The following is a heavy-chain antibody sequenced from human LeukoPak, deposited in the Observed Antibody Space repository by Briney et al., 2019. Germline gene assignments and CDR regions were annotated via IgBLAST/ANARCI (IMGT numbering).Heavy chain of an antibody. CDR2: IYYSGST. CDR3: ARGSGVVPAAMSRYSGYDSKSRYNWFDP. Sequence: SETLSLTCTVSGGSISSYYWSWIRQPPGKGLEWIGYIYYSGSTNYNPSLKSRVTISVDTSKNQFSLKLSSVTAADTAVYYCARGSGVVPAAMSRYSGYDSKSRYNWFDPWGQGTLVTVSS. CDR1: GGSISSYY. J-gene: IGHJ5*02. V-gene: IGHV4-59*01. D-gene: IGHD2-2*01.